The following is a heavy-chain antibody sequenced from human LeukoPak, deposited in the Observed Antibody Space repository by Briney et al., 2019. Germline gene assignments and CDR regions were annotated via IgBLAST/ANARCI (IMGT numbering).Heavy chain of an antibody. CDR3: ARDLMT. CDR1: GGSFSGKY. V-gene: IGHV4-34*01. J-gene: IGHJ4*02. Sequence: PSETLSLTCAVSGGSFSGKYWTWIRQPPGKGLDWIGEITYSGSIYYNPSLKSRFTISVDTSKNQFSLKLNSVTAADTAVYYCARDLMTWGQGTLVTVSS. CDR2: ITYSGSI.